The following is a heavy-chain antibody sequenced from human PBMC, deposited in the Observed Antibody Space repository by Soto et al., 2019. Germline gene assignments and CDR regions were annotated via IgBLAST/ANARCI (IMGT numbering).Heavy chain of an antibody. Sequence: ASETLSLTCAVYGGSFSGYYWSWIRQPPGKGLEWIGEINHSGSTNYNPSLKSRVTISVDTSKNQFSLKLSSVTAADTAVYYCARGLKGSGMLFNYYYYYYMDVWGKGTKVTVSS. CDR2: INHSGST. V-gene: IGHV4-34*01. J-gene: IGHJ6*03. D-gene: IGHD3-10*01. CDR1: GGSFSGYY. CDR3: ARGLKGSGMLFNYYYYYYMDV.